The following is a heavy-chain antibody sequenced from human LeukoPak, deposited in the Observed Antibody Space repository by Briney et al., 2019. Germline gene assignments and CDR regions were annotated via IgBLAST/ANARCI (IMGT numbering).Heavy chain of an antibody. J-gene: IGHJ4*02. V-gene: IGHV3-30*02. Sequence: GGSLRLSCAASGFTFSSYGMHWVRQAPGKGLEWVAFIRYDGSSKYYVDSVKGRFTISRDNSKNTLYLQMNSLRAEDTAVYYCAKPTVTSPFDYWGQGTLVTVSS. D-gene: IGHD4-17*01. CDR2: IRYDGSSK. CDR3: AKPTVTSPFDY. CDR1: GFTFSSYG.